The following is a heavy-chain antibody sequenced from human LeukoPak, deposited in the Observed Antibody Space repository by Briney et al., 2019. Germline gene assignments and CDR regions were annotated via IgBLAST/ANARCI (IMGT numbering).Heavy chain of an antibody. CDR2: VYYSGSA. D-gene: IGHD1-26*01. V-gene: IGHV4-39*01. CDR3: ASRSTSRGSPFDY. CDR1: GGTISSSNYY. J-gene: IGHJ4*02. Sequence: SETLSLTCTVSGGTISSSNYYWHWIRQPPGRGLEWIGSVYYSGSAYYNPSLKSRLTISVDTSMNQFSLKLTSVTAADTAVYYCASRSTSRGSPFDYWGQGTLVTVSS.